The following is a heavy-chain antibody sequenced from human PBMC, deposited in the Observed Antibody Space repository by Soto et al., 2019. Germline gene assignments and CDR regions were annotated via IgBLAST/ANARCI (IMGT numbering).Heavy chain of an antibody. Sequence: QVQLVQSGAEVKRSGSSVKLSCKASGGTFTYYGISWVRQAPGQGLEWMGGIIPIIGPATYAQKFQGRVTITADQSTSTADMEVSSLGSEDTALYYCARDLGTTIAGPPRRETYGWLDPWGQGTLVTVSS. D-gene: IGHD3-22*01. CDR2: IIPIIGPA. J-gene: IGHJ5*02. CDR3: ARDLGTTIAGPPRRETYGWLDP. CDR1: GGTFTYYG. V-gene: IGHV1-69*01.